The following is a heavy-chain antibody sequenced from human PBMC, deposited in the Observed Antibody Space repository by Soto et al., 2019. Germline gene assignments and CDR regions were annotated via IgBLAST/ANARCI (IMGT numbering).Heavy chain of an antibody. CDR2: IYTTGST. D-gene: IGHD6-13*01. V-gene: IGHV4-4*07. Sequence: LSLTCTVSGASVRINYWRWVRQPAGKGLAWIGRIYTTGSTNYNPSLRSRVTMSVDTSKNQFSLKLSSVTAADTAVYYCARDKYSSNWYYFDYWGQGTLVTVSS. CDR3: ARDKYSSNWYYFDY. CDR1: GASVRINY. J-gene: IGHJ4*02.